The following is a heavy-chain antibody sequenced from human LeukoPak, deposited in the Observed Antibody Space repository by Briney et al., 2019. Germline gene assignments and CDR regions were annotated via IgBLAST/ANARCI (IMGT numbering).Heavy chain of an antibody. Sequence: PSETLSLTCTVSGGSISSSSYYWGWIRQPPGKGLEWIGSIYYSGSTYYNPSLKSRVTISVDTSKNQFSLKLNSVTAADTAVYYCASGWSGYYIPEYFQHWGQGTLVTVSS. D-gene: IGHD3-3*01. V-gene: IGHV4-39*01. CDR1: GGSISSSSYY. J-gene: IGHJ1*01. CDR3: ASGWSGYYIPEYFQH. CDR2: IYYSGST.